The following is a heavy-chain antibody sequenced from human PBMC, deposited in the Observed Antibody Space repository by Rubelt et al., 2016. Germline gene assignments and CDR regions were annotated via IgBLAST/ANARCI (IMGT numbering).Heavy chain of an antibody. CDR1: GGSISSSSYY. CDR2: IYYSGST. CDR3: ARDPIAFDI. J-gene: IGHJ3*02. Sequence: QLQLQESGPGLVKPSETLSLTCTVSGGSISSSSYYWGWIRQPPGKGLAWIGSIYYSGSTYYNPSFKSRVTISVYTSKSQFRLKLSSVTAADTAVYYCARDPIAFDIWGQGTMVTVSS. V-gene: IGHV4-39*07.